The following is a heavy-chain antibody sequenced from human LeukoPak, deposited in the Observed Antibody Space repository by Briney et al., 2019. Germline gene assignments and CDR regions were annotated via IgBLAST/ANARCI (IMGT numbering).Heavy chain of an antibody. CDR2: IYYSGST. D-gene: IGHD2/OR15-2a*01. CDR3: ARGLSRLDV. V-gene: IGHV4-59*01. Sequence: PSETLSLTCTVSGGSISSYYWSWLRQPPGKGLEWIGYIYYSGSTNYNPSLKSRVTISVDTSKNQFSLKLSSVTAADTAVYYCARGLSRLDVWGKGTTVTVSS. J-gene: IGHJ6*04. CDR1: GGSISSYY.